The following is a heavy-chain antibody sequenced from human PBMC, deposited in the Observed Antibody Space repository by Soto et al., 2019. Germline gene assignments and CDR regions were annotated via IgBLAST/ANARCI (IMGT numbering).Heavy chain of an antibody. D-gene: IGHD3-16*02. CDR3: VWGGNLVIY. CDR1: GFTFSTYW. V-gene: IGHV3-7*01. CDR2: MDQDGSET. J-gene: IGHJ4*02. Sequence: EVQLVESGGGLVQPGGSLRLSCAASGFTFSTYWMTWVRQPPGKGLEWVANMDQDGSETYYVDSVRGRFTVSRDNAQDSLFLQMNRPGVEGKAVYLLVWGGNLVIYWGQGTLVTVSP.